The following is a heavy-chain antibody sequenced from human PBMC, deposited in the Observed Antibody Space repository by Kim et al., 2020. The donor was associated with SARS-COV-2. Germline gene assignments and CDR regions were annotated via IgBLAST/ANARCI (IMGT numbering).Heavy chain of an antibody. J-gene: IGHJ3*02. V-gene: IGHV4-39*01. CDR2: IYYSGST. CDR1: GGSISSSSYY. CDR3: ARIWEGGAFDI. D-gene: IGHD1-26*01. Sequence: SETLSLTCTVSGGSISSSSYYWGWIRQPPGKGLEWIGSIYYSGSTYYNPSLKSRVTISVDTSKNQFSLKLSSVTAADTAVYYCARIWEGGAFDIWGQGTMVTVSS.